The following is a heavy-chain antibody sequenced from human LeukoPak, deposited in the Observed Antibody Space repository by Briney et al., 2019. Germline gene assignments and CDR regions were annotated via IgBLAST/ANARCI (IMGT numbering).Heavy chain of an antibody. CDR2: IIPIFGTA. V-gene: IGHV1-69*06. J-gene: IGHJ4*02. Sequence: SVKLSCKASGGTFSSYAISWVRQAPGQGLEWMGGIIPIFGTANYAQKFQGRVTITADKSTSTAYMELSSLRSEDTAVYYCARDGGYYDYVWGSYRFDYWGQGTLVTVSS. CDR1: GGTFSSYA. CDR3: ARDGGYYDYVWGSYRFDY. D-gene: IGHD3-16*02.